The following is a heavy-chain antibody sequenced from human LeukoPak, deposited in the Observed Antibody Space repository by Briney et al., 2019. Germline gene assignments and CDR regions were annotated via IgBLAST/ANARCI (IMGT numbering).Heavy chain of an antibody. J-gene: IGHJ6*03. CDR1: GFTFSSYG. D-gene: IGHD2-2*01. CDR3: ARDSEDIVVVPAARSVSYYYYMDV. CDR2: ISYDGSNK. Sequence: GRSLRLSCAASGFTFSSYGMHWVRQAPGKGLEWVAVISYDGSNKYYADSVKGRFTISRDNSKNTLYLQMNSLRAEDTAVYYCARDSEDIVVVPAARSVSYYYYMDVWGKGTTVTVSS. V-gene: IGHV3-30*03.